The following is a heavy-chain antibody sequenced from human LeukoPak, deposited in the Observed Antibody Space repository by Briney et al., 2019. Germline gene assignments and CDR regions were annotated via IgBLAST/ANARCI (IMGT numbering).Heavy chain of an antibody. V-gene: IGHV4-59*12. CDR1: GGSISSYY. J-gene: IGHJ6*03. CDR3: AREGIAAAGGYYYYYMDV. Sequence: PSETLSLTCTVSGGSISSYYWSWIRQPPGKGLEWIGYIYYSGSTNYNPSLKSRVTISVDTSKNQFSLKLSSVTAADTAVYYCAREGIAAAGGYYYYYMDVWGKGTTVTVSS. CDR2: IYYSGST. D-gene: IGHD6-13*01.